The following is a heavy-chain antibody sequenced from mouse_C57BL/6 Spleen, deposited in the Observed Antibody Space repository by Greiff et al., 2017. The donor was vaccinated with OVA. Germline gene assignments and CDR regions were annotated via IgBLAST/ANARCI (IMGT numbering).Heavy chain of an antibody. CDR3: AKREGDDFDY. CDR2: INPNSGST. J-gene: IGHJ2*01. Sequence: QVQLQQPGAELVKPGASVKLSCKASGYTFTSYWMHWVKQRPGQGLEWIGMINPNSGSTNYNEKFKSKATLTVDKSSSTAYMQLSSLTSEDSAVYYCAKREGDDFDYWGQGTTLTVSS. D-gene: IGHD3-3*01. V-gene: IGHV1-64*01. CDR1: GYTFTSYW.